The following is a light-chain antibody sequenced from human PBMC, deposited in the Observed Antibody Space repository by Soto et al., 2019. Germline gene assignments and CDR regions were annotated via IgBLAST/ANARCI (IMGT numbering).Light chain of an antibody. CDR1: QSVSSY. V-gene: IGKV3-11*01. J-gene: IGKJ4*02. CDR2: AAS. CDR3: QPRSNWHRIP. Sequence: EIVLTHSPATLSLSPGERATLSCRASQSVSSYFAWYQQKPGQAPRLLIYAASNRATGIPARFSDSGSGTDFTLTIRGLGPEDFGVYYGQPRSNWHRIPFGGGTKVEIQ.